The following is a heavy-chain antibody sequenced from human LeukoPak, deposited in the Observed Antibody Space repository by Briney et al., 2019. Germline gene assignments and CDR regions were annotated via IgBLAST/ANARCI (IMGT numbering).Heavy chain of an antibody. D-gene: IGHD3-22*01. CDR2: IKEDGREI. J-gene: IGHJ4*02. CDR3: GYYDRSGYYYYFDY. V-gene: IGHV3-7*01. CDR1: GFTFSSYW. Sequence: GGSLHLSCAASGFTFSSYWMSWVRQAPGKGLEWVANIKEDGREIYYVDAGKGRFTISRDNAKNSLYLQMNSLRAEDTAVYYCGYYDRSGYYYYFDYWGQGNLVTVSS.